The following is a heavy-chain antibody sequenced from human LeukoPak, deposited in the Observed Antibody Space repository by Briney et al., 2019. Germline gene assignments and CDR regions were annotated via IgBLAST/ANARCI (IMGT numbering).Heavy chain of an antibody. CDR3: AREQLGLDY. CDR2: IWYGGSNK. J-gene: IGHJ4*02. CDR1: GFTFSSYG. Sequence: PGRSLRLSCAASGFTFSSYGMHWVRQAPGKGLEWVAVIWYGGSNKYYADSVKGRFTNSRDNSKNTLYLQMNSLRAEDTAAYYCAREQLGLDYWGQGTLVTVSS. D-gene: IGHD6-6*01. V-gene: IGHV3-33*08.